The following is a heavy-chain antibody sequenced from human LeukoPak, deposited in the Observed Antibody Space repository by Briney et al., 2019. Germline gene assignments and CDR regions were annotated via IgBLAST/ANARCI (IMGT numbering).Heavy chain of an antibody. J-gene: IGHJ4*02. CDR2: ISYDGSNK. Sequence: PGGSLRLSCAASGFTFSSYGMHWVRQAPGKGLEWVAVISYDGSNKYYADSVKGRFTISRDNSKNTLYLQMDSLRAEDTAVYYCAKSLALRYLDWLLVGYWGQGTLVTVSS. CDR1: GFTFSSYG. CDR3: AKSLALRYLDWLLVGY. V-gene: IGHV3-30*18. D-gene: IGHD3-9*01.